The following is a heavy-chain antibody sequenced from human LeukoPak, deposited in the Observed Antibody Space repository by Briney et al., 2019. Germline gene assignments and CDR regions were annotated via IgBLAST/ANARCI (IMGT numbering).Heavy chain of an antibody. V-gene: IGHV3-21*01. CDR1: GFTFSSYS. CDR3: ARGFRVEMATIAY. D-gene: IGHD5-24*01. J-gene: IGHJ4*02. CDR2: ISSSSSYI. Sequence: PGGSLRLSCAASGFTFSSYSMKWVRQAPGKGLEWVSSISSSSSYIYYADSVKARFTISRHNPNNSLYLQMTSLRAEDTAVYYCARGFRVEMATIAYWGQGTLVTVSS.